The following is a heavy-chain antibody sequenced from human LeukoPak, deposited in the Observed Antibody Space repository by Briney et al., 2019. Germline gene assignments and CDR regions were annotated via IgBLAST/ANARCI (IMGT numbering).Heavy chain of an antibody. J-gene: IGHJ3*02. CDR2: INPNSGGT. V-gene: IGHV1-2*02. D-gene: IGHD2-2*01. CDR3: ARDCSSTSCYLKTRDDI. CDR1: GYTFTGYY. Sequence: GASVKVSCKASGYTFTGYYMHWVRQAPGQGLEWMGWINPNSGGTNYAQKFQGRVTMTRDTSISTAYMELSRLRSDDTAVYYCARDCSSTSCYLKTRDDIWGQGTMVTVSS.